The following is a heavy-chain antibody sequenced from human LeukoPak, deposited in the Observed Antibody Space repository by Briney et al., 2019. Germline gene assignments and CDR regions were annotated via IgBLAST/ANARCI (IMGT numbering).Heavy chain of an antibody. V-gene: IGHV1-8*01. J-gene: IGHJ4*02. Sequence: ASVKVSCKASGYTFTSYDINWVRQATGQGLEWMGWMNPNSGNTGYAQKFQGRVTMTRNSSIATAYMELSSLRSEDTAVNYCARRHGRCSDGSCYYPDYWGQGTLVTVSS. CDR1: GYTFTSYD. CDR2: MNPNSGNT. D-gene: IGHD2-15*01. CDR3: ARRHGRCSDGSCYYPDY.